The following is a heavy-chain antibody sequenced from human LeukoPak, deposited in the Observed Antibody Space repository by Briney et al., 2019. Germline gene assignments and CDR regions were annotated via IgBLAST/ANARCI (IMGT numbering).Heavy chain of an antibody. J-gene: IGHJ4*02. Sequence: GGSLRLSSAASGFTVSSNCMSWVRQAPGKGLEWVSVMFTNGDTNYADSVKGRFTISRDSFKNTLYLQMSSLRAEDTAVYFCARRHYDRTGYYYVDWGQGTLVTVSS. CDR3: ARRHYDRTGYYYVD. CDR2: MFTNGDT. D-gene: IGHD3-22*01. V-gene: IGHV3-66*04. CDR1: GFTVSSNC.